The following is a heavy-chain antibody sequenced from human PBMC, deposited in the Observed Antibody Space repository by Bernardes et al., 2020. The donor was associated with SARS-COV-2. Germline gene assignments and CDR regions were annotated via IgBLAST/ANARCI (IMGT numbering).Heavy chain of an antibody. D-gene: IGHD4-17*01. CDR1: GFIFSNYW. CDR3: ASFHGDVPFEN. Sequence: GGSLRLSCAASGFIFSNYWMYWVRQAPGKGLVWVSRINGDGSNAEYADAGSVKSRFTISRDNAKNTLSLQMNSLRADDTAVYYCASFHGDVPFENWGQGTPVTVSS. J-gene: IGHJ4*02. CDR2: INGDGSNA. V-gene: IGHV3-74*03.